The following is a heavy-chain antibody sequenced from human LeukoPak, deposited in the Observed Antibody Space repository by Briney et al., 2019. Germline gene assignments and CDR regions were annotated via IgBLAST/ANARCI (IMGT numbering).Heavy chain of an antibody. CDR2: INPNSGGT. Sequence: ASVKVSCKASGYTFTGYYMHWVRQAPGQGLEWMGWINPNSGGTNYAQKFQGRVTMTRDTSISTAYMELSRLRSDDTAVYYCARGPAYYDMQGARPGFDYWGQGTLVTVSS. CDR1: GYTFTGYY. CDR3: ARGPAYYDMQGARPGFDY. V-gene: IGHV1-2*02. J-gene: IGHJ4*02. D-gene: IGHD3-9*01.